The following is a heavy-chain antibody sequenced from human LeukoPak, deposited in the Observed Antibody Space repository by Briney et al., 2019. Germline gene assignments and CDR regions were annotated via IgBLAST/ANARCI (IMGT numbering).Heavy chain of an antibody. CDR2: ISSNEYDT. CDR3: VKDLNGTWSFDY. Sequence: GGSLRLSCSASGFTFSAYFMHWVRQAPGKGLEYVSSISSNEYDTYYAVSVKGRFTISRDNSKNTLFLQMSSLRAEDTAVYYCVKDLNGTWSFDYWGQGTLVTVSS. CDR1: GFTFSAYF. V-gene: IGHV3-64D*06. D-gene: IGHD2-8*01. J-gene: IGHJ4*02.